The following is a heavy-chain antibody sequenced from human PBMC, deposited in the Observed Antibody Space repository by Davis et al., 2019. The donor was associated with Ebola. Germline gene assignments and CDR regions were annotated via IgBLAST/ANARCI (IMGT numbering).Heavy chain of an antibody. Sequence: GESLKISCAASGFTFDDYTMHWVRQAPGKGLEWVSLISWDGGSTYYADSVKGRFTISRDNSKNSLYLKMNSLRTEDTALYYCAKDMASGEGDYWGQGTLVTVSS. CDR1: GFTFDDYT. J-gene: IGHJ4*02. CDR3: AKDMASGEGDY. CDR2: ISWDGGST. V-gene: IGHV3-43*01. D-gene: IGHD2-15*01.